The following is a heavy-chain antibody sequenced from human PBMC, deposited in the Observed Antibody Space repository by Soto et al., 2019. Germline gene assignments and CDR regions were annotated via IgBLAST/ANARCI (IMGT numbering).Heavy chain of an antibody. V-gene: IGHV1-69*08. CDR3: ARDTAHIVVVTAIQTWLDP. Sequence: QVQLVQSGAEVKKPGSSVKVSCKASGGTFSSYTISWVRQAPGQGLEWMGRIIPILGIANYAQKFQGRVTITADKSSSTANMALSSLRSEDTAVYYCARDTAHIVVVTAIQTWLDPWGQGTLVTVSS. D-gene: IGHD2-21*02. J-gene: IGHJ5*02. CDR2: IIPILGIA. CDR1: GGTFSSYT.